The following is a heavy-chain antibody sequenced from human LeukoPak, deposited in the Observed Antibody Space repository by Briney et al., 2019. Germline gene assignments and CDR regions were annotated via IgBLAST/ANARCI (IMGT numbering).Heavy chain of an antibody. CDR3: ARLYSGYDYSAFDI. CDR2: ISSSSSYI. V-gene: IGHV3-21*01. D-gene: IGHD5-12*01. Sequence: PGGSLRLSCAASGFTFSSYSMYWVRQAPGKGLEWVSSISSSSSYIYYADSVKGRFTISRDNAKNSLYLQMNSLRAEDTAVYYCARLYSGYDYSAFDIWGQGTMVTVSS. CDR1: GFTFSSYS. J-gene: IGHJ3*02.